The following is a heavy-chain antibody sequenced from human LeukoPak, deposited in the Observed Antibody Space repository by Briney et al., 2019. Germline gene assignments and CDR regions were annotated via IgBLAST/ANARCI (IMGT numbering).Heavy chain of an antibody. J-gene: IGHJ4*02. CDR1: GYPFSNYD. Sequence: ASVKVSCKASGYPFSNYDINWVRQAPGQGLEWMGWMNPKSGNTGYGQKFQGRVTMTTDTSTSTAYMELRSLRSDDTAVYYCARGHEAFDYWGQGTLVTVSS. CDR3: ARGHEAFDY. V-gene: IGHV1-8*01. CDR2: MNPKSGNT.